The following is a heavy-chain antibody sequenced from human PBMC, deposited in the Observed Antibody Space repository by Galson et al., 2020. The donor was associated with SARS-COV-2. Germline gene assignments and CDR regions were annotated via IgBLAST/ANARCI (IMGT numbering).Heavy chain of an antibody. CDR1: GGSISSCCYY. CDR2: ISTSGST. V-gene: IGHV4-61*02. J-gene: IGHJ4*02. D-gene: IGHD4-4*01. CDR3: VRSRDGYSSYYFDD. Sequence: SETLSLTCTVSGGSISSCCYYWSWIRQPAGKGLEWIGRISTSGSTNYNPSLKSRATISVDTSKNQFSLKLSSVTAADTAVYYCVRSRDGYSSYYFDDWGQGTLVTVSS.